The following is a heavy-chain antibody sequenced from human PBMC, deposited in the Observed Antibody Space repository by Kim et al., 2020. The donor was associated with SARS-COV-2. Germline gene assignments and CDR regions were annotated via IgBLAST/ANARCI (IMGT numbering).Heavy chain of an antibody. CDR2: IYYSGST. J-gene: IGHJ4*02. Sequence: SETLSLTCTVSGGSISSYYWSWIRQPPGKGLEWIGYIYYSGSTNYNPSLKSRVTISVDTSKNQFSLKLSSVTAADTAVYYCARDGYGSGSGGGFDYWGQGTLVTVSS. V-gene: IGHV4-59*13. CDR1: GGSISSYY. CDR3: ARDGYGSGSGGGFDY. D-gene: IGHD3-10*01.